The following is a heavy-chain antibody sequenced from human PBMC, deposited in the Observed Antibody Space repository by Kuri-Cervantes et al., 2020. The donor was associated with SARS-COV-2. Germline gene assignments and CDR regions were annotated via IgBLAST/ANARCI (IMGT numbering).Heavy chain of an antibody. CDR3: ARDLGGSNYGGGDY. Sequence: SETLSLTCTVSGDSISSSAYYWSWIRQPPGKGLEWIGYIYYSGSTNYNPSLKSRVTISVDTSKNQFSLKLSSVTAADTAVYYRARDLGGSNYGGGDYWGQGTLVTVSS. CDR2: IYYSGST. D-gene: IGHD4-23*01. V-gene: IGHV4-61*08. CDR1: GDSISSSAYY. J-gene: IGHJ4*02.